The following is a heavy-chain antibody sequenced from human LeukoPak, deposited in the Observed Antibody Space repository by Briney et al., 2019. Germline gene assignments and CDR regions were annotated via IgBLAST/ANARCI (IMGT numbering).Heavy chain of an antibody. D-gene: IGHD4-17*01. CDR2: ISYDGSNK. J-gene: IGHJ4*02. V-gene: IGHV3-30-3*01. Sequence: HPGRSLRLSCAASGFTFSSYAMHWVRQAPGKGLEWVAVISYDGSNKYYADSVKGRFTISRDNSKNTLYLQMNSLRAEDTAVYYCARDRATVTYFDYWGQGTLVTVSP. CDR3: ARDRATVTYFDY. CDR1: GFTFSSYA.